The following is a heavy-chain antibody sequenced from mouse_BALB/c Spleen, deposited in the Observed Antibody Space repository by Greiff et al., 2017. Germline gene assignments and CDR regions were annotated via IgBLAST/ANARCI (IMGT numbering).Heavy chain of an antibody. J-gene: IGHJ2*01. V-gene: IGHV14-4*02. CDR3: NARGSSYFFDY. CDR1: GFNIKDYY. D-gene: IGHD1-1*01. Sequence: VQLKQSGAELVRSGASVKLSCTASGFNIKDYYMHWVKQRPEQGLEWIGWIDPENGDTEYAPKFQGKATMTADTSSNTAYLQLSSLTSEDTAVYYCNARGSSYFFDYWGQGTTLTVSS. CDR2: IDPENGDT.